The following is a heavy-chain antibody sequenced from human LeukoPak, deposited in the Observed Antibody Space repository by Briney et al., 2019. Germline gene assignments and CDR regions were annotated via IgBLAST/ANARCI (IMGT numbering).Heavy chain of an antibody. Sequence: PGGSLRLSCAASGFTFSSYWMHWVRHAPGRGLVWVSRINNDGSSTSYADSVKGRFTISRDNAKNTLYLQMNSLRAEDTAVDYCARPTKEGSSWYWGIDPWGQGTLVTVSS. D-gene: IGHD6-13*01. CDR3: ARPTKEGSSWYWGIDP. CDR1: GFTFSSYW. J-gene: IGHJ5*02. CDR2: INNDGSST. V-gene: IGHV3-74*01.